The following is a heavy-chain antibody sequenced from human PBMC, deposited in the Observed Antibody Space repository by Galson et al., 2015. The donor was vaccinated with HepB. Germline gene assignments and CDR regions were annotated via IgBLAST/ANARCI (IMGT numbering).Heavy chain of an antibody. V-gene: IGHV3-23*01. CDR1: GFTFSSYA. CDR2: ISGSGGST. J-gene: IGHJ4*02. D-gene: IGHD5-12*01. CDR3: AKDLSPSGYDYLDGLLLD. Sequence: SLRLSCAASGFTFSSYAMSWVRQAPGKGLEWVSAISGSGGSTYYADSVKGRFTISRDNSKSTLYLQMNSLRAEDTAVYYCAKDLSPSGYDYLDGLLLDWGQGTLVTVSS.